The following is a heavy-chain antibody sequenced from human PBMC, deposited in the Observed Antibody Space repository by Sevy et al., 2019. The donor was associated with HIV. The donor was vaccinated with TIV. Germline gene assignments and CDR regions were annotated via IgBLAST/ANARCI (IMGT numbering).Heavy chain of an antibody. CDR3: ARGVGQQLTYGGYYFDY. Sequence: ASVKVSCKASGGTFSSYAISWVRQAPGQGLEWMGGIIPILGIANYAQKFQGRVTITADKSTSTAYMELSSLRSEDTAVYYWARGVGQQLTYGGYYFDYWGQGTLVTVSS. J-gene: IGHJ4*02. D-gene: IGHD6-13*01. CDR2: IIPILGIA. V-gene: IGHV1-69*10. CDR1: GGTFSSYA.